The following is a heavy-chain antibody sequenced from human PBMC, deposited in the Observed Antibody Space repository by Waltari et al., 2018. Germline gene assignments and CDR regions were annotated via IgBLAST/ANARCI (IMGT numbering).Heavy chain of an antibody. CDR3: ARGHYDYIWGSYRYTGVPHYFDY. Sequence: QVQLQQWGAGLLKPSETLSLTCAVYGGSFSGYYWSWIRQPPGEGLAWIGEINHSGSTNYNPSLKSRVTISVDTSKNQFSLKLSSVTAADTAVYYCARGHYDYIWGSYRYTGVPHYFDYWGQGTLVTVSS. CDR2: INHSGST. J-gene: IGHJ4*02. V-gene: IGHV4-34*01. D-gene: IGHD3-16*02. CDR1: GGSFSGYY.